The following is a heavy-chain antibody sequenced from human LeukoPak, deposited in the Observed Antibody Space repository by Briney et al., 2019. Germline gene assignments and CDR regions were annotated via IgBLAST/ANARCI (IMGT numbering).Heavy chain of an antibody. CDR1: GFTFNSYW. V-gene: IGHV3-7*01. CDR2: TNQHGTQN. Sequence: GGSLRLSCTASGFTFNSYWMTWVRQAPGKGLEWVANTNQHGTQNYSVDSVKGRFTISRDNAENSLYLQMSSLRDEDTAVYYCARNVNAFDIWGRGTMVTVSS. CDR3: ARNVNAFDI. J-gene: IGHJ3*02.